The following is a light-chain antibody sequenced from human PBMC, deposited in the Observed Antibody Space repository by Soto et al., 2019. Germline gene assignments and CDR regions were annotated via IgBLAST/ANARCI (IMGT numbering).Light chain of an antibody. CDR1: QGISNY. CDR3: QQLESYPST. Sequence: DIQMTQPPSSLSASVGDRVTITCQASQGISNYLNWYQQKLGKAPKLLIYDASTLQSGVPSRFSGSGSGTDFTLTISSLQPEDFATYYCQQLESYPSTFGGGTKVDI. CDR2: DAS. J-gene: IGKJ4*01. V-gene: IGKV1-39*01.